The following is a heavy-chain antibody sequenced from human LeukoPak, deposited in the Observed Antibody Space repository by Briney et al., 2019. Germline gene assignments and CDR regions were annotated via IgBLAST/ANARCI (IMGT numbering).Heavy chain of an antibody. J-gene: IGHJ3*02. V-gene: IGHV1-2*02. CDR2: INPNSGGT. D-gene: IGHD5-24*01. CDR3: ARVRGWLRPSDAFDI. CDR1: GYTFTGYY. Sequence: EASVKVSCKASGYTFTGYYMHWVRQAPGQGLEWMGWINPNSGGTNYAQKFQGRVTMTRDTSISTAYMELSRLRSDDTAVYYCARVRGWLRPSDAFDIWGQGTMVTVSS.